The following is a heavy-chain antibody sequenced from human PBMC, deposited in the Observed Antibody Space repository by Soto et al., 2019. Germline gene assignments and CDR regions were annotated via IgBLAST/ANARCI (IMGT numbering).Heavy chain of an antibody. J-gene: IGHJ6*02. V-gene: IGHV4-30-4*01. CDR3: ARVVPAAPYYYYYGMDV. CDR1: GGSISSGDYY. D-gene: IGHD2-2*01. Sequence: QVQLQESGPGLVKPSQTLSLTCTVSGGSISSGDYYWSWIRQPPGKGLEWIGYIYYSGSTYYNPSLKSRVTISVDTSKNQFSLKLSSVTAADTAVYYCARVVPAAPYYYYYGMDVWGQGTTVTVSS. CDR2: IYYSGST.